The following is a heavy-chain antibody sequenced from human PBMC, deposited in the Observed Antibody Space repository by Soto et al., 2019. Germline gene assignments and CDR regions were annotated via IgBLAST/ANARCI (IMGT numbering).Heavy chain of an antibody. Sequence: GGSLRLSCAASGFTFSGSAMHWVRQASGKGLEWVGRIRSKANSYATAYAASVKGRFTISRDDSKNTAYLQMNSLKTEDTAVYYCTRPGIAVAGIADYWGQGTLVTVSS. D-gene: IGHD6-19*01. CDR3: TRPGIAVAGIADY. V-gene: IGHV3-73*01. CDR1: GFTFSGSA. J-gene: IGHJ4*02. CDR2: IRSKANSYAT.